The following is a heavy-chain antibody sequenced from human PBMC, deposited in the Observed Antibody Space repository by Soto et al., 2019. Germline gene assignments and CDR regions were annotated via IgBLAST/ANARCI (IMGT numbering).Heavy chain of an antibody. V-gene: IGHV1-46*01. CDR1: GYTFTSYY. D-gene: IGHD2-15*01. Sequence: RASVKVSCKASGYTFTSYYMHWVRQAPGQGLEWMGIINPSGGSTSYAQKFQGRVTMTRDTSTSTVYMELSSLRSEDTAVYYCARVAVPSSYCSGGSCYSGWFDPWGQGTLVTVSS. CDR3: ARVAVPSSYCSGGSCYSGWFDP. CDR2: INPSGGST. J-gene: IGHJ5*02.